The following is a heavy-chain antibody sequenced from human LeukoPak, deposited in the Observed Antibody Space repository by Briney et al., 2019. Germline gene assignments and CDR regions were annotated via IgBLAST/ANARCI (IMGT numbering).Heavy chain of an antibody. J-gene: IGHJ5*02. D-gene: IGHD3-10*01. CDR1: GGSFSDYY. CDR2: INHSGSS. V-gene: IGHV4-34*01. Sequence: PSETLSLTCAVYGGSFSDYYWSWIRQPPGKGLEWIAEINHSGSSKYNPSLKSRVTISVDTSKNQFSLKLTSVTAADTAVYYCATFTMVRGVPRLFDPWGQGTLVTVSS. CDR3: ATFTMVRGVPRLFDP.